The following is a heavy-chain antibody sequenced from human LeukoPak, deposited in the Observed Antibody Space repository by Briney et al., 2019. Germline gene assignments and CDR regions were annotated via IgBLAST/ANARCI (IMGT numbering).Heavy chain of an antibody. V-gene: IGHV1-69*13. J-gene: IGHJ5*02. Sequence: ASVKVSCKASGGTFSSYAISWVRQAPGQRLEWMGGIIPIFGTANYAQKFQGRVTITADESTSTAYMELSSLRSEDTAVYYWARAGIAAAGTSSWFDPWGQGTLVTVSS. CDR2: IIPIFGTA. D-gene: IGHD6-13*01. CDR3: ARAGIAAAGTSSWFDP. CDR1: GGTFSSYA.